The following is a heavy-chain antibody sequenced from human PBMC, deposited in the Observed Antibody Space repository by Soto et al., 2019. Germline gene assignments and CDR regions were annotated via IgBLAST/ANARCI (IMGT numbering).Heavy chain of an antibody. Sequence: QVQLVQSGAEVKKPGASVKVSCKASGYTFTSYDINWVRQATGQGLEWMGWMNPNSGNTGYAQKVQGRVTMTRNTHKSTAYMEVSSVRSEDTAVYYCARIGEHCSSNSCYAEIDAFDIWGQGTIVTVSS. D-gene: IGHD2-2*01. V-gene: IGHV1-8*01. CDR3: ARIGEHCSSNSCYAEIDAFDI. J-gene: IGHJ3*02. CDR1: GYTFTSYD. CDR2: MNPNSGNT.